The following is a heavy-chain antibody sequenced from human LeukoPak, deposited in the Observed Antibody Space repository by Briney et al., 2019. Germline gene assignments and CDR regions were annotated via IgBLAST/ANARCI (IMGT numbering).Heavy chain of an antibody. J-gene: IGHJ4*02. CDR2: ISGSGHRT. CDR3: AKDWGEYFDYVWGSFTSFDF. Sequence: PGGSLRLSCAASGFTFSSYGVSWVRQAPGKGLEWVSGISGSGHRTYYADSVKGRFTISRDNSKNTLYLQMNSLRAEDTAVYYSAKDWGEYFDYVWGSFTSFDFWGQGTLVTVSS. CDR1: GFTFSSYG. V-gene: IGHV3-23*01. D-gene: IGHD3-16*01.